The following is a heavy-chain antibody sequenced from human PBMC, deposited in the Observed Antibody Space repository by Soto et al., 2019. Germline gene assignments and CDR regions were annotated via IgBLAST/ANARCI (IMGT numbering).Heavy chain of an antibody. Sequence: QVQLVESGGGVVQPGRSLRLSCAASGFTFSSYGMHWVRQAPGKGLEWVAVISYDGSNKYYADSVKGRFTISRDNSKNRLYLQMSSLRAEDTAVYYCAKDQVGATSVVSYFDYWGQGTLVTVSS. CDR3: AKDQVGATSVVSYFDY. V-gene: IGHV3-30*18. D-gene: IGHD1-26*01. J-gene: IGHJ4*02. CDR1: GFTFSSYG. CDR2: ISYDGSNK.